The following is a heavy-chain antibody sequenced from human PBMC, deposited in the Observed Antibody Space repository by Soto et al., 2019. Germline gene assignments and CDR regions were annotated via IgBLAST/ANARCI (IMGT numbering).Heavy chain of an antibody. J-gene: IGHJ6*02. D-gene: IGHD2-2*01. CDR3: ARPGYCISTSCYEVDYYYGMDV. Sequence: QLQLQESGPGLVKPSETLSLTCTVSGGSISSSSYYWGWIRQPPGKGLEWIGSISYSGSTYYNPSLKRRVTIHVDTSKNQFSLKLSSVTAADTAVYYCARPGYCISTSCYEVDYYYGMDVWGQGTTVTVSS. CDR1: GGSISSSSYY. CDR2: ISYSGST. V-gene: IGHV4-39*01.